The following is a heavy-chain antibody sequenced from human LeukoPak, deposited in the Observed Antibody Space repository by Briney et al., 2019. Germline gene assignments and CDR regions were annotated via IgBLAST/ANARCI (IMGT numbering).Heavy chain of an antibody. CDR2: IYHGYSDT. CDR1: GYSFTSYW. Sequence: GESLKISCQGSGYSFTSYWIGWVRQLPGKSLEWMGIIYHGYSDTRYSPSFQGQATISADKPISTPYLQWTSLKASDTAMYFCARRLELANFDYWGQGTLVTVSS. J-gene: IGHJ4*02. CDR3: ARRLELANFDY. V-gene: IGHV5-51*01. D-gene: IGHD1-7*01.